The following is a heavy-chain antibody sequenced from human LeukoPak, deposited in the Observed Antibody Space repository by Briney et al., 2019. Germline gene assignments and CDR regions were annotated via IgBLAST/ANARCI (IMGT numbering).Heavy chain of an antibody. Sequence: ASVKVSCKASGGTFSSRAVNWVRQAPGQGLEWMGGIIPIFGTANYAQKFQGRVTITADESTSTAYMELSSLRSEDTAVYYCVRGLVGALPGWFDPWGQGTLVTVSS. J-gene: IGHJ5*02. CDR3: VRGLVGALPGWFDP. CDR2: IIPIFGTA. D-gene: IGHD1-26*01. CDR1: GGTFSSRA. V-gene: IGHV1-69*13.